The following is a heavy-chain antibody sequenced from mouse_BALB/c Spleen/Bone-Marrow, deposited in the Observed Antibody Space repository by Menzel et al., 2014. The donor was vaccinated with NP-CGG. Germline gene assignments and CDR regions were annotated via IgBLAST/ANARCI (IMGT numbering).Heavy chain of an antibody. CDR2: ISSGGGST. Sequence: EVKLVESGGGLVKPGGSLKLSCAASGFAFSSYDMSWVRQTPEKRLEWVAYISSGGGSTYYSDTVKGRFTISIDNAKNTLYLQMSSLKSEDTAMYYCARQILRGFAYWGQGTLVTVSA. V-gene: IGHV5-12-1*01. CDR3: ARQILRGFAY. D-gene: IGHD1-1*01. J-gene: IGHJ3*01. CDR1: GFAFSSYD.